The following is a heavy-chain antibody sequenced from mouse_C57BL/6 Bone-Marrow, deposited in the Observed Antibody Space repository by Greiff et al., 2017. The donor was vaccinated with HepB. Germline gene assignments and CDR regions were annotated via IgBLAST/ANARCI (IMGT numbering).Heavy chain of an antibody. CDR3: ARVHYYGSSWGLDY. CDR1: GFTFSSYT. D-gene: IGHD1-1*01. J-gene: IGHJ2*01. V-gene: IGHV5-9*01. Sequence: EVQVVESGGGLVKPGGSLKLSCAASGFTFSSYTMSWVRQTPEKRLEWVATISGGGGNTYYPDSVKGRFTSSRDNAKNTLYLQMSSLRSEDTALYYCARVHYYGSSWGLDYWGQGTTLTVSS. CDR2: ISGGGGNT.